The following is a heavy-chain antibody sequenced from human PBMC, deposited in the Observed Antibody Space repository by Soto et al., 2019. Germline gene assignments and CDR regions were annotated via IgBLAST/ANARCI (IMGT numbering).Heavy chain of an antibody. J-gene: IGHJ6*02. D-gene: IGHD6-19*01. Sequence: WSLRLSCAASGFTFSSYAMSWVRQAPGKGLEWVSAISGSGGSTYYADSVKGRFTISRDNSKNTLYLQMNSLRAEDTAVYYRAKALSVAAGYYYYGMDVWGQGTTVTVSS. CDR1: GFTFSSYA. CDR3: AKALSVAAGYYYYGMDV. V-gene: IGHV3-23*01. CDR2: ISGSGGST.